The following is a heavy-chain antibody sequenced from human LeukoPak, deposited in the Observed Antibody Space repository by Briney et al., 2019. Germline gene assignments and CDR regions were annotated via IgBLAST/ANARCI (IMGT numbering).Heavy chain of an antibody. J-gene: IGHJ4*02. CDR3: ARDSGPFSGYYCDY. V-gene: IGHV3-7*01. CDR2: IKQDGSEK. CDR1: RFTFSNAW. Sequence: PGGSLRLSCAASRFTFSNAWMNWVRQAPGKGLEWVANIKQDGSEKYYVDSVKGRFTISRDNAKNSLYLQMNSLRAEDTAVYYCARDSGPFSGYYCDYWGQGTLVTVSS. D-gene: IGHD3-22*01.